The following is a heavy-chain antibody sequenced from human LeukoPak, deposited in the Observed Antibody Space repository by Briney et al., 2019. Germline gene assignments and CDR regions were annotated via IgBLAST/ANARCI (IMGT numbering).Heavy chain of an antibody. CDR2: IYYSGST. D-gene: IGHD4-17*01. CDR1: GGSISNYY. CDR3: ARDNYGDYIRDY. Sequence: SETLSLTCTVSGGSISNYYWSWIRQPPGKGLEWIGYIYYSGSTNYNPSLKSRVTISVDTSKNQFSLKLSSVTAADTAVYYCARDNYGDYIRDYWGQGTLVTVSS. V-gene: IGHV4-59*01. J-gene: IGHJ4*02.